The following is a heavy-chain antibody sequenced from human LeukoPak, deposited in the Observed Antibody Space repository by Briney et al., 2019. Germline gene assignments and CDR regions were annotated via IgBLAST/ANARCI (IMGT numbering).Heavy chain of an antibody. J-gene: IGHJ6*02. D-gene: IGHD2-8*01. Sequence: GGSLRLSCAASGFTFSSYEMNWVRQAPGKGLEWVSYISSSGSTIYYADSVKGRFTISRDNAKNSLYLQMNSLRAEDTAVYYCARVEGWRLSVMVYARYYYYGMDVWGQGTTVTVSS. CDR3: ARVEGWRLSVMVYARYYYYGMDV. V-gene: IGHV3-48*03. CDR1: GFTFSSYE. CDR2: ISSSGSTI.